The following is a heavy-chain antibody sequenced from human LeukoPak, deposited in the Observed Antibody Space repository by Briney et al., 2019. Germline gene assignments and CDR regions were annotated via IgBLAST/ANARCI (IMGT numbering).Heavy chain of an antibody. D-gene: IGHD2-2*01. CDR3: AGSTRGSGDP. CDR1: GDSISSGYY. CDR2: IYHSGST. Sequence: SETLSRTCAVSGDSISSGYYWGWIRQPPGKGLEWIGSIYHSGSTYYNPSLKSRVTISVDTSKNQFSLKLSSVTAADTAVYYCAGSTRGSGDPWGQGTLVTVSS. J-gene: IGHJ5*02. V-gene: IGHV4-38-2*01.